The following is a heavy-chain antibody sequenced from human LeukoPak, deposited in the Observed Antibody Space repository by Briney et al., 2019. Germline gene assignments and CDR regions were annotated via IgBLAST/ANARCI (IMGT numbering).Heavy chain of an antibody. J-gene: IGHJ6*02. CDR1: GYTFTSYG. CDR3: ARGDIVVVPAPYGMDV. CDR2: ISAYNGNT. Sequence: GASVKVSCKASGYTFTSYGIGWVRQAPGQGLEWMGWISAYNGNTNYAQKLQGRVTMTTDTSTSTAYMELRSLRSDDTAVYYCARGDIVVVPAPYGMDVWGQGTTVTVSS. V-gene: IGHV1-18*01. D-gene: IGHD2-2*01.